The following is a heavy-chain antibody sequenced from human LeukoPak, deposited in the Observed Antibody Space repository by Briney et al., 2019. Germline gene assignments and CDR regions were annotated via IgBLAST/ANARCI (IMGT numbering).Heavy chain of an antibody. V-gene: IGHV4-39*01. D-gene: IGHD3-16*01. J-gene: IGHJ4*02. Sequence: PSETLSLACTVSGGSISSSSYYWGWIRQPPGKGLEWIGSIYYSGSTYYNPSLKSRVTISVDTSKNQFSLKLSSVTAADTAVYYCARLYDYPPPYFDYWGQGTLVTVSS. CDR1: GGSISSSSYY. CDR3: ARLYDYPPPYFDY. CDR2: IYYSGST.